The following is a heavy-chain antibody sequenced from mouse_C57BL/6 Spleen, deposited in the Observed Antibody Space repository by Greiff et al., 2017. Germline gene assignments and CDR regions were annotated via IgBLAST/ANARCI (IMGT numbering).Heavy chain of an antibody. CDR1: GYTFTSYW. J-gene: IGHJ4*01. CDR3: ASQLRPYAMDY. V-gene: IGHV1-69*01. Sequence: VQLQQPGAELVMPGASVKLSCKASGYTFTSYWMHWVKQRPGQGLEWIGEIDPSDSYTNYNQKFKGKSTLTVDKSSSTASMQLSSLTSEDSAVYYCASQLRPYAMDYWGQGTSVTVSS. CDR2: IDPSDSYT. D-gene: IGHD3-2*02.